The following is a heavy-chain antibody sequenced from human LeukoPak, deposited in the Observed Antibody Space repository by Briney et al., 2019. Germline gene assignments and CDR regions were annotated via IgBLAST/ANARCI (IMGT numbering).Heavy chain of an antibody. V-gene: IGHV3-7*01. J-gene: IGHJ6*03. CDR1: GFTFSDYW. Sequence: PGGSLRLSCAASGFTFSDYWMSWARQAPGKGLEWVANINLDGSEKNYVDSVKGRFTISRDNARKSLYLQMNSLRAEDTAVYYCARDPLALHYYYYMDVWGIGTTVTVSS. CDR2: INLDGSEK. CDR3: ARDPLALHYYYYMDV.